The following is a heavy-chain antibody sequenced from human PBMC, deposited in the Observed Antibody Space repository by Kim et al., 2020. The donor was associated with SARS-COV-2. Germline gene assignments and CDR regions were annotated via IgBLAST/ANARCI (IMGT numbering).Heavy chain of an antibody. Sequence: GGSLRLSCAASGFTFSSYAMHWVRQAPGKGLEWVAVISYDGSNKYYADSVKGRFTISRDNSKNTLYLQMNSLRAEDTAVYYCARDHGDCSGGSCYARPRGGALAIWGRGTIVTLS. D-gene: IGHD2-15*01. CDR1: GFTFSSYA. J-gene: IGHJ3*02. V-gene: IGHV3-30*04. CDR3: ARDHGDCSGGSCYARPRGGALAI. CDR2: ISYDGSNK.